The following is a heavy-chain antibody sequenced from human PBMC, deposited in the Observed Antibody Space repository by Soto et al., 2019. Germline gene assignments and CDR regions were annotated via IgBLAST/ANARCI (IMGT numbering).Heavy chain of an antibody. J-gene: IGHJ6*02. Sequence: QVQLVESGGGVVQPGRSLRLSCAASAFTFSSYGMHWVRQAPGKGLEWVAVIWDDGSNKYYADSVKGRFTISRANYKNTLYLQMNGLRAEDTAVYYCAREGSGSYPGNYYYYGMDVWGQGTTVTVSS. V-gene: IGHV3-33*01. CDR1: AFTFSSYG. D-gene: IGHD3-10*01. CDR2: IWDDGSNK. CDR3: AREGSGSYPGNYYYYGMDV.